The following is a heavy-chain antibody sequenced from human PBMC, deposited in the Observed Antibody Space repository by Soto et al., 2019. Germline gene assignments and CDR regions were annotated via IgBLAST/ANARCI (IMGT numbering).Heavy chain of an antibody. CDR3: ERDGQYNWV. V-gene: IGHV3-66*01. Sequence: EVQLVESGGGLVQPGGSRRLSCAPLGFPVSNNYMRCVRQAPGKGLEWVSFIYWCGATYHSDSVKGRFTISRDNSKNTLYLKMNSLRDEASAVYYCERDGQYNWVGGQGILVTVSS. D-gene: IGHD1-1*01. J-gene: IGHJ4*02. CDR2: IYWCGAT. CDR1: GFPVSNNY.